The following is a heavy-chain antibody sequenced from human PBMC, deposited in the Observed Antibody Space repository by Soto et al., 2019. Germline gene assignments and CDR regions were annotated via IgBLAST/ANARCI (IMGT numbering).Heavy chain of an antibody. CDR1: GYTFTSYA. V-gene: IGHV1-2*04. J-gene: IGHJ4*02. D-gene: IGHD3-9*01. CDR3: AREVGYFDWLTQSYYFDY. CDR2: INPNSGGT. Sequence: GASVKVSCKASGYTFTSYAMHWVRQAPGQGLEWMGWINPNSGGTNYAQKFQGWVTMTRDTSISTAYMELSRLRSDDTAVYYCAREVGYFDWLTQSYYFDYWGQGTLVTVSS.